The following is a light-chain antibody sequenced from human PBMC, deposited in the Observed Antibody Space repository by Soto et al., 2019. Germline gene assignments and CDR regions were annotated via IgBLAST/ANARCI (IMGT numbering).Light chain of an antibody. J-gene: IGKJ1*01. Sequence: EIVLTPSPGTLSLSPGKRSTLSCRASPTFSNGFLSWFQQLPGQAPRLLIYCASMRATGIPDRFSGSGSGTDFTLTISRLEPEDFAVYYCQQYGSSPPWKFGLGTKVDIK. CDR3: QQYGSSPPWK. CDR2: CAS. V-gene: IGKV3-20*01. CDR1: PTFSNGF.